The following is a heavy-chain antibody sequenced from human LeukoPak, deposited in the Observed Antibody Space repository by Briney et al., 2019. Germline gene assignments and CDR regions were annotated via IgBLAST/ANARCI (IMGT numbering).Heavy chain of an antibody. V-gene: IGHV4-39*07. CDR1: GGSISSSSYY. CDR3: ARERRSGHTVDY. J-gene: IGHJ4*02. CDR2: INHSGST. Sequence: PSETLSLTCTVSGGSISSSSYYWGWIRQPPGKGLEWIGEINHSGSTNYNPSLKSRVTISVDTSKNQFSLKLSSVTAADTAVYYCARERRSGHTVDYWGQGTLVTVSS. D-gene: IGHD6-19*01.